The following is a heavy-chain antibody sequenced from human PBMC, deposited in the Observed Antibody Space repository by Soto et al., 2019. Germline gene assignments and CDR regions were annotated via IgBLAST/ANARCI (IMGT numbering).Heavy chain of an antibody. CDR3: ARGRWLRLGFDY. Sequence: TLSLTCAVYGGSFSGYYWSWIRQPPGKGLEWIGEINHSGSTNYNPSLKSRVTISVDTSKNQFSLKLSSVTAADTAVYYCARGRWLRLGFDYWGQGTLVTVSS. V-gene: IGHV4-34*01. CDR2: INHSGST. J-gene: IGHJ4*02. D-gene: IGHD5-12*01. CDR1: GGSFSGYY.